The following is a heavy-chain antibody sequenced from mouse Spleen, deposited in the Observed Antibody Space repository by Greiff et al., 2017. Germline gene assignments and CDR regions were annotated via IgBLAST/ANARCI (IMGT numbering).Heavy chain of an antibody. D-gene: IGHD3-1*01. V-gene: IGHV1-4*01. CDR3: ARGGYDY. J-gene: IGHJ2*01. CDR1: GYTFTSYT. CDR2: INPSSGYT. Sequence: VQLQQSGAELARPGASVKMSCKASGYTFTSYTMHWVQQRPGQGLEWIGYINPSSGYTKYNQKFKDKATLTADKSSSTAYMQLSSLTSEDSAVYYCARGGYDYWGQGTTLTVSS.